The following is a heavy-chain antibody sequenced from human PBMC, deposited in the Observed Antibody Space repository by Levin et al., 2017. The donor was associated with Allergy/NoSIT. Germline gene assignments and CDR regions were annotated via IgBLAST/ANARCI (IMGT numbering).Heavy chain of an antibody. Sequence: GSLRLSCAVYGGSFSGYYWSWIRQPPGKGLEWIGEINHSGSTNYNPSLKSRVTISVDTSKNQFSLKLSSVTAADTAVYYCARAGGYGDGQGYFDLWGRGTLVTVSS. CDR2: INHSGST. CDR3: ARAGGYGDGQGYFDL. J-gene: IGHJ2*01. V-gene: IGHV4-34*01. CDR1: GGSFSGYY. D-gene: IGHD4-17*01.